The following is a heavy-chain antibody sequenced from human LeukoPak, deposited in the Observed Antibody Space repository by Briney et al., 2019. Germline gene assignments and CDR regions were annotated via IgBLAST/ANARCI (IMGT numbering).Heavy chain of an antibody. V-gene: IGHV4-4*09. D-gene: IGHD3-22*01. CDR3: ARHRGFDDSRHYLYFDY. CDR1: GGSINNYY. Sequence: SDTLSLTCTVSGGSINNYYWSWIRQAPGKGLEGIGYIQSSGTTGYNPSLKRRVTISVDTSKNQFSLYLSSVTAADSAVYYCARHRGFDDSRHYLYFDYWGQGTLVTVSS. CDR2: IQSSGTT. J-gene: IGHJ4*02.